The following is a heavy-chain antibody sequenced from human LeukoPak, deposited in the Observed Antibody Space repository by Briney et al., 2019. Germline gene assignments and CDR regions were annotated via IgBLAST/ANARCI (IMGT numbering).Heavy chain of an antibody. Sequence: SETLSLTCTVSGGSNSSSSYYWGWIRQPPGKGLEWIGSIYYSGSTNYNPSLKSRVTISVDTSKNQFSLKLSSVTAADTAVYYCARDLGGSYYFDYWGQGTLVTVSS. J-gene: IGHJ4*02. D-gene: IGHD1-26*01. CDR3: ARDLGGSYYFDY. CDR1: GGSNSSSSYY. V-gene: IGHV4-39*07. CDR2: IYYSGST.